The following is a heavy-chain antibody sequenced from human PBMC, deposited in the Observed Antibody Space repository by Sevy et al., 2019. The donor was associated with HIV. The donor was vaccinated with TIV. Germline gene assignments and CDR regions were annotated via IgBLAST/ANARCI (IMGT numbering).Heavy chain of an antibody. CDR3: AREGCSRPHDY. Sequence: GGSLRLSCAASGFAFYEYSMSWIRQAPGKGLEWVATLSFGCGKINYEDSVKGRFTISRDNSKNSFYLQMDNLRVEYTALYYCAREGCSRPHDYWGQGTRVTVSS. CDR2: LSFGCGKI. V-gene: IGHV3-23*01. D-gene: IGHD2-8*01. J-gene: IGHJ4*02. CDR1: GFAFYEYS.